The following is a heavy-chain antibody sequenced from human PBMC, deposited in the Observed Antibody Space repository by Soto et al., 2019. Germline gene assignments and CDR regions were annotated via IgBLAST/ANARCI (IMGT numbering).Heavy chain of an antibody. Sequence: EVQLVESGGGLVQHGGSLRLSGAASGLTVSTNPMSWVRQAPGKGLEWVSVIYTGGGTHSADSVKGRFTISRDNSKNTVNLQMNSLRPEYTAVYYCARDGSGNWGQGTLVTVSS. V-gene: IGHV3-66*01. CDR2: IYTGGGT. J-gene: IGHJ4*02. CDR1: GLTVSTNP. CDR3: ARDGSGN.